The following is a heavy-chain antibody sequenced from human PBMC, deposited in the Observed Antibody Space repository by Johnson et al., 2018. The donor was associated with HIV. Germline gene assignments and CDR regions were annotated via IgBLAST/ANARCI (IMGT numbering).Heavy chain of an antibody. V-gene: IGHV3-30-3*01. CDR2: IYYDGSNK. CDR3: ARGDDDGF. D-gene: IGHD5-12*01. Sequence: QMQLVESGGGVVQPGRSLRLSCAASGFTFSSYAMHWVRQAPGKGLECVAIIYYDGSNKYYADSVKGRFTISRDNSKNTLYLQMNSLRAEDTAAYFCARGDDDGFWGQGTKVTVSS. J-gene: IGHJ3*01. CDR1: GFTFSSYA.